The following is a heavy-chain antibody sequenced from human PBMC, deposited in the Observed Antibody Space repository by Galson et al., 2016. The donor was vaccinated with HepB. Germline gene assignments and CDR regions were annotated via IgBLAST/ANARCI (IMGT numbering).Heavy chain of an antibody. V-gene: IGHV4-31*03. D-gene: IGHD3-22*01. J-gene: IGHJ4*02. CDR2: IYYRGST. CDR1: GGPISSGSHY. CDR3: ATSPAPDYDSSGYRGGYVDY. Sequence: TLSLTCSVSGGPISSGSHYRSWIRQHPGKGLEWIGYIYYRGSTYYNPSLKSRVVISIDTSKNQFSLKLSSVTAADTAVYYCATSPAPDYDSSGYRGGYVDYWGQGTLVTVSS.